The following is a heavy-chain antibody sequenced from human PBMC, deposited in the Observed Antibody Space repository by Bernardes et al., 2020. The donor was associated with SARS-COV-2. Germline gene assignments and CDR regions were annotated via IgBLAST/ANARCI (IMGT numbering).Heavy chain of an antibody. CDR1: GYTFIGYY. V-gene: IGHV1-2*02. CDR2: MNPNSGGT. J-gene: IGHJ4*02. Sequence: ASVKVSCKASGYTFIGYYIHWVRQAPGLGLEWMGWMNPNSGGTNCAQKFHGRVTMTRDTSITTAYIELSSLRSEDTAVYYCARGFSATAWIVDYWGQGTLVTVSS. CDR3: ARGFSATAWIVDY. D-gene: IGHD5-12*01.